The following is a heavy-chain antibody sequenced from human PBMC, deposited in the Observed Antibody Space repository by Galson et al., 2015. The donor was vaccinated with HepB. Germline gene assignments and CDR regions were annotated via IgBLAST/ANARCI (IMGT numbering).Heavy chain of an antibody. Sequence: SLRLSCAASGFTFSSYWMHWVRQAPGKGLVWVSGINSDGSRTSYADSVKGRFTISRDNAKNTLYLQMNSLRAEDTAVYYCARAVDWLLYDYWGQGTLVTVSS. CDR1: GFTFSSYW. CDR2: INSDGSRT. D-gene: IGHD3-9*01. J-gene: IGHJ4*02. CDR3: ARAVDWLLYDY. V-gene: IGHV3-74*01.